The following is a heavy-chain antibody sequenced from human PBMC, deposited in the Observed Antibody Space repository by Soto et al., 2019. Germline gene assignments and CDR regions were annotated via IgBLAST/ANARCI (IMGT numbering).Heavy chain of an antibody. CDR3: AREGNDHVFAI. D-gene: IGHD3-10*01. Sequence: GGSLRLSCTASRFTFSYYAMHWVRRAPGKGLEWVAVIWYDGSNEDYVDSVKGRFSISRDNSKNTLYLQMNSLRDGDTALYYCAREGNDHVFAIWGQGTMVTVSS. J-gene: IGHJ3*02. CDR2: IWYDGSNE. CDR1: RFTFSYYA. V-gene: IGHV3-33*01.